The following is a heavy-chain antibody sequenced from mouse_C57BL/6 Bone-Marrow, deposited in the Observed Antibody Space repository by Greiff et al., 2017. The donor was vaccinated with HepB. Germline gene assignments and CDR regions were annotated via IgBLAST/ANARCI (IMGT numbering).Heavy chain of an antibody. J-gene: IGHJ3*01. CDR1: GYTFTSYW. V-gene: IGHV1-72*01. Sequence: QVQLQQPGAELVKPGASVKLSCKASGYTFTSYWMHWVKQRPGRGLEWIGRIVPNSGGTKYNEKFKSKATLTVDKSSSTAYMQLSSLTSEDSAVYYGEREGYYGSSPFAYWGQGTLVTVTA. CDR3: EREGYYGSSPFAY. CDR2: IVPNSGGT. D-gene: IGHD1-1*01.